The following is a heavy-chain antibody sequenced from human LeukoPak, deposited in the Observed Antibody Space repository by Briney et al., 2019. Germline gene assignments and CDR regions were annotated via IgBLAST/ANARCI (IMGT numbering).Heavy chain of an antibody. CDR3: ARGGVSSSWYRTPDY. CDR2: ISTYNGNT. CDR1: GYTFTTYG. D-gene: IGHD6-13*01. J-gene: IGHJ4*02. V-gene: IGHV1-18*01. Sequence: GASVKVSCKASGYTFTTYGISWLRQAPGQGLEWMGWISTYNGNTNYAQNLQGRVTMTTDTSTSTAYMELRSLRSDDTAVYYCARGGVSSSWYRTPDYWGQVTLVTVSS.